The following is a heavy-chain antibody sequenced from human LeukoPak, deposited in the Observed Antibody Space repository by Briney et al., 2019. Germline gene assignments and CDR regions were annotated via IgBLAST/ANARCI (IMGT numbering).Heavy chain of an antibody. J-gene: IGHJ4*02. CDR2: ISSSSSYI. V-gene: IGHV3-21*01. D-gene: IGHD3-16*02. Sequence: GKGLEWVSSISSSSSYIYYADSVKGRFTISRDNSKNTVYLQMNSLRAEDTAVYYCAKGVRSVWGSYRTQYYFDYWGQGTLVTVSS. CDR3: AKGVRSVWGSYRTQYYFDY.